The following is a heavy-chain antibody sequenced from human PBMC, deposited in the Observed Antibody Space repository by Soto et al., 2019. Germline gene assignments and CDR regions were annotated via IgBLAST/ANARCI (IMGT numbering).Heavy chain of an antibody. CDR1: GGSVSIGSYY. CDR3: AREGGYYFDY. V-gene: IGHV4-61*01. Sequence: SETLSLTCTVSGGSVSIGSYYWSWIRQPPGKGLEWIGYIYYSGSTNYNPSLKSRVTISVDTSKNQFSLKLSSVTAADTAVYYCAREGGYYFDYWGQGTLVTVSS. CDR2: IYYSGST. D-gene: IGHD1-26*01. J-gene: IGHJ4*02.